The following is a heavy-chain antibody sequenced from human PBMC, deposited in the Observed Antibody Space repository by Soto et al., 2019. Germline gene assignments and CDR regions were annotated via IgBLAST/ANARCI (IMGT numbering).Heavy chain of an antibody. Sequence: GGSLRLSCAASGFTFSTYEMNWVRQAPGKGLEWVSYISGSGSSIYYADSVKGRFTISGDNAKNSLYLQMNGLRAEDTAVYYCAREGDYDTFDNWGQGTLVTVSS. CDR2: ISGSGSSI. D-gene: IGHD3-9*01. J-gene: IGHJ4*02. CDR1: GFTFSTYE. V-gene: IGHV3-48*03. CDR3: AREGDYDTFDN.